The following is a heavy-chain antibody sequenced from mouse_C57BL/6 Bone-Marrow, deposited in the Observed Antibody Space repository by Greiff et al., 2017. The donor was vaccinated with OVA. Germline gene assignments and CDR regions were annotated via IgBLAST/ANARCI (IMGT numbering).Heavy chain of an antibody. CDR2: IDPANGTT. J-gene: IGHJ3*01. D-gene: IGHD2-2*01. CDR3: ARDWFPAWFAY. CDR1: GFTIKNTY. V-gene: IGHV14-3*01. Sequence: EVKLQESVAELVRPGASVKLSCTASGFTIKNTYMHWVKQRPEQGLEWIGRIDPANGTTKYAPKFQGKATITADTSSNTAYLQLSSLTSADTAIYYFARDWFPAWFAYWGQGTLVTVSA.